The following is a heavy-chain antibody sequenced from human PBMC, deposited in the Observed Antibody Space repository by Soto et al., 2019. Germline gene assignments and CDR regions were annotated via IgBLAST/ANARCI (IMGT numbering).Heavy chain of an antibody. CDR1: GLIFSTYA. CDR2: ISGSGGST. CDR3: AKADSYTVVRGMDLFDP. V-gene: IGHV3-23*01. D-gene: IGHD3-10*01. J-gene: IGHJ5*02. Sequence: PGGSLRLSCAASGLIFSTYAMTWVRQAPGKGLEWVSIISGSGGSTYYADSVKGRFTISRDNSKNTLYLQMNNLRAEDTAVYYCAKADSYTVVRGMDLFDPWGQGTLVTVSS.